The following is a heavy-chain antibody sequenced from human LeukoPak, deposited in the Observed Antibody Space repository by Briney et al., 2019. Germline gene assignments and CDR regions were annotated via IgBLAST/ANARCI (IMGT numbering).Heavy chain of an antibody. Sequence: GGSLRLSCAASGFIFSSYAMSWVRQAPGKGLEWVSTISGSGGSTYYADSVKGRFTISRDNAKNSVYLQMSSLRADDTAVYYCARGGAHGMDVWGQGTTVTVSS. CDR2: ISGSGGST. J-gene: IGHJ6*02. D-gene: IGHD1-26*01. CDR3: ARGGAHGMDV. V-gene: IGHV3-23*01. CDR1: GFIFSSYA.